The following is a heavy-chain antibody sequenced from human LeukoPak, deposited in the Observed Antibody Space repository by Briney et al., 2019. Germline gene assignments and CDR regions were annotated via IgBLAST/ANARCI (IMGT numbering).Heavy chain of an antibody. J-gene: IGHJ3*02. Sequence: SETLSLTCTVSGGSISSSSYYWCWIRQPPGKGLEWIGSIYYSGSTYYNPSLKSRVTISVDTSKNQFSLKLSSVTAADTAVYYCARHGITMIVVANDAFDTWGQGTMVTVSS. CDR2: IYYSGST. CDR3: ARHGITMIVVANDAFDT. V-gene: IGHV4-39*01. D-gene: IGHD3-22*01. CDR1: GGSISSSSYY.